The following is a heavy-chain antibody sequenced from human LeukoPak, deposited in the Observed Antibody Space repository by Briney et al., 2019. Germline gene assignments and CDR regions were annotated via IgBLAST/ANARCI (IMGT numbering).Heavy chain of an antibody. D-gene: IGHD3-16*02. CDR2: IKHDGSEK. Sequence: GGSLRLSCAASGFIFTNYFMSWVRQAPGKGLEWVASIKHDGSEKYYVDSVRGRFTISRDNAKNSLYLQMNSLRAEDTAVYYCARVWGSYRRRRELDYWGQGTLVTVSS. V-gene: IGHV3-7*01. CDR1: GFIFTNYF. CDR3: ARVWGSYRRRRELDY. J-gene: IGHJ4*02.